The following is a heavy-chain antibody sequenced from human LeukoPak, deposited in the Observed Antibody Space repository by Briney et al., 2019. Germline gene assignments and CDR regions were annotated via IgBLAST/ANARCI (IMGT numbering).Heavy chain of an antibody. J-gene: IGHJ5*02. CDR1: GGSISSYY. D-gene: IGHD3-3*01. CDR3: AREVIDYDFWSGGNWFDP. V-gene: IGHV4-59*01. Sequence: SETLSLTCTVPGGSISSYYWSWIRQPPGKGLEWIGYIYYSGSTNYNPSLKSRVTISVDTSKNQFSLKLSSVTAADTAVYYCAREVIDYDFWSGGNWFDPWGQGTLVTVSS. CDR2: IYYSGST.